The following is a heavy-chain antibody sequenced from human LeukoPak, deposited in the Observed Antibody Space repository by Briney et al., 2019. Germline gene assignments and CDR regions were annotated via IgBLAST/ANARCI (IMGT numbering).Heavy chain of an antibody. Sequence: ASVKVSCKASGYTFTGYYMHWVRQAPGQGLERMGWINPNSGGTNYAQKFQGRVTMTRDTSISTAYMELSRLRSDDTAVYYCARTWDYYYYMDVWGKGTTVTVSS. D-gene: IGHD7-27*01. CDR1: GYTFTGYY. J-gene: IGHJ6*03. CDR2: INPNSGGT. V-gene: IGHV1-2*02. CDR3: ARTWDYYYYMDV.